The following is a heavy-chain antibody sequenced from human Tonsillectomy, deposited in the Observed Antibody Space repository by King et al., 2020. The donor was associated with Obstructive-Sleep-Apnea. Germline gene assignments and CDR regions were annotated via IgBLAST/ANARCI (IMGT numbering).Heavy chain of an antibody. CDR3: ARDIGVRGVINN. Sequence: PLQESGPGLVKPSETLSLTCIVSGGSIRSSVYYWAWIRQPPGKGLEWLGSIHYDGSTYDNPSLRRRVTISVDTSKNQFSLKLNSVTAADTAVYYCARDIGVRGVINNWGQGTLVTVSS. J-gene: IGHJ4*02. CDR2: IHYDGST. CDR1: GGSIRSSVYY. V-gene: IGHV4-39*07. D-gene: IGHD3-10*01.